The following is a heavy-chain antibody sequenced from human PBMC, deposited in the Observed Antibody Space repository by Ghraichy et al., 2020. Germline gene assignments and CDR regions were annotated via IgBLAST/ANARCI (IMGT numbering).Heavy chain of an antibody. CDR1: GGSISSSSYY. CDR3: ARRLWTHYDFWSGYLGRCIKSDAFDI. J-gene: IGHJ3*02. D-gene: IGHD3-3*01. CDR2: IYYSGST. V-gene: IGHV4-39*01. Sequence: SETLSLTCTVSGGSISSSSYYWGWIRQPPGKGLEWIGSIYYSGSTYYNPSLKSRVTISVDTSKNQFSLKLSSVTAADTAVYYCARRLWTHYDFWSGYLGRCIKSDAFDIWGQGTIVTVSS.